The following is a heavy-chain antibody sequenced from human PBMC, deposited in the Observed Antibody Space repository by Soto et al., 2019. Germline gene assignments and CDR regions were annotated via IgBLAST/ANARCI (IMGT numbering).Heavy chain of an antibody. CDR3: ARVGLFDGNKPIPLEF. CDR1: GFSFSSYW. D-gene: IGHD2-21*01. Sequence: HPGGSLRLSCAASGFSFSSYWMSWVRQASGRGLEWVANINQDATRQSYVDSVEGRFSISRDNAKNSVYLQMNNLRVDDTAVYYCARVGLFDGNKPIPLEFWGQGTLVTVSS. CDR2: INQDATRQ. J-gene: IGHJ4*02. V-gene: IGHV3-7*03.